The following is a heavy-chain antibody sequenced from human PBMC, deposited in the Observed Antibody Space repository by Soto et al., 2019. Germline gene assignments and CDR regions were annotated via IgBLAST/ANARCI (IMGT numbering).Heavy chain of an antibody. CDR1: GFTFDDYA. CDR3: AKEAVLMVRDHHYFDY. CDR2: ISWNSGSI. J-gene: IGHJ4*02. D-gene: IGHD3-10*01. V-gene: IGHV3-9*01. Sequence: EVQLVESGGGLVQPGRSLRLSCAASGFTFDDYAMHWVRQAPGKGLEWVSGISWNSGSIGYADSVKGRFTISRDNAKNSLYLQMNSLRAEDTALYYCAKEAVLMVRDHHYFDYWGQGTLVTVSS.